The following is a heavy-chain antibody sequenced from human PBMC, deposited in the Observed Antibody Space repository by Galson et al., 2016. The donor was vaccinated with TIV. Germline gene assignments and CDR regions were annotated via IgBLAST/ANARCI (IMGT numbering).Heavy chain of an antibody. D-gene: IGHD3-10*01. J-gene: IGHJ4*02. V-gene: IGHV3-30*18. CDR2: IAFDGSNG. CDR1: GFTFSSSG. CDR3: AKDPQDYFHSGRKFHYYFDY. Sequence: SLRLSCAASGFTFSSSGMHWIRQTPDKGLEWVAVIAFDGSNGYYADSVKGRFSISRDNSKNTLYLQMSSLRTEDTAIYYCAKDPQDYFHSGRKFHYYFDYWGQGTLVTVSS.